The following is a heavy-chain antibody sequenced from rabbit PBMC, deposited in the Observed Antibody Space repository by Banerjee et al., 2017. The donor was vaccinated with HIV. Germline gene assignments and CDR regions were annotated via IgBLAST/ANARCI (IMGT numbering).Heavy chain of an antibody. CDR3: ARAYSGNADYGYGDLNL. CDR2: IDPVFGST. Sequence: QEQLEESGGDLVKPEGSLTLTCTASGFSFSNGYVMCWVRQAPGKGLEWIGYIDPVFGSTYYASWVNGRFTISSHNAQNTLYLQLNSLTAADTATYFCARAYSGNADYGYGDLNLWGPGTLVTVS. CDR1: GFSFSNGYV. D-gene: IGHD6-1*01. J-gene: IGHJ4*01. V-gene: IGHV1S45*01.